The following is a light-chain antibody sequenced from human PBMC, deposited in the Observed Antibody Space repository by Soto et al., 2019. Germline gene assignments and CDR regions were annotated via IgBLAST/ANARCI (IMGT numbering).Light chain of an antibody. Sequence: EIVMTQSPATLSVSPGERATLSCRASQSVSSNLAWYQQKPGQAPRLLIYGASTRATGIPARFSGSGSGTEFTLTISRLESEDFAVFYCQQYRSSPYTFGQGTKLEIK. J-gene: IGKJ2*01. CDR2: GAS. CDR3: QQYRSSPYT. CDR1: QSVSSN. V-gene: IGKV3-15*01.